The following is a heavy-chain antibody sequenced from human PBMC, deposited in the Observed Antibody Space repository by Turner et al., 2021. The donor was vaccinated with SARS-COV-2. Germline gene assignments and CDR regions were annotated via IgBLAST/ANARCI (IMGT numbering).Heavy chain of an antibody. CDR3: AKGDDSRKSGLL. J-gene: IGHJ4*02. D-gene: IGHD2-15*01. CDR2: IHPGGTT. Sequence: QVQLQQCGAGLLKPSETLSLTCAVYGGSFSGYYWTWIRQPPEKGLEWIGEIHPGGTTYNNPSLKGRVTMSVDTSKNQFYLKVSSVTAADAAVYYCAKGDDSRKSGLLWGQGTLVTVSS. CDR1: GGSFSGYY. V-gene: IGHV4-34*02.